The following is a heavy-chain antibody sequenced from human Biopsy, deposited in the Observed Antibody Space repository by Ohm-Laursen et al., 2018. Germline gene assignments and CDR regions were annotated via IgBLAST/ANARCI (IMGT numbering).Heavy chain of an antibody. V-gene: IGHV1-2*02. Sequence: ATVKISCKASADSLIGYDMDWVRQAPGQGLGWMGWVNPKSGAPNYAQKFQGRVTMTSDTSISTAYIELRILISDETAVYFCAKDRMVTIITLVRADTFDIWGQGTLVSVSS. D-gene: IGHD3-10*01. J-gene: IGHJ3*02. CDR2: VNPKSGAP. CDR3: AKDRMVTIITLVRADTFDI. CDR1: ADSLIGYD.